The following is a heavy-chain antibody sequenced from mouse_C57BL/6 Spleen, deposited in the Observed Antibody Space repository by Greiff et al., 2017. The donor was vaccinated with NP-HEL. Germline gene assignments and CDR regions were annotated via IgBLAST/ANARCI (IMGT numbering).Heavy chain of an antibody. D-gene: IGHD2-4*01. J-gene: IGHJ1*03. V-gene: IGHV1-69*01. CDR3: ARKGHEDYDVGYWYFDV. CDR2: IDPSDSYT. CDR1: GYTFTSYW. Sequence: QVQLKQPGAELVMPGASVKLSCKASGYTFTSYWMHWVKQRPGQGLEWIGEIDPSDSYTNYNQNFKGKSTLPVDKSSSTAYMQLSSLTSEDSAVYYCARKGHEDYDVGYWYFDVWGTGTTVTVSS.